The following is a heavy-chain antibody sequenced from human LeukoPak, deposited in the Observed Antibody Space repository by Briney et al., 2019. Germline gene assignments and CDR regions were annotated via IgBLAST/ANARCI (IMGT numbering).Heavy chain of an antibody. CDR3: ARGQWGYSYASDYYYYYMDV. V-gene: IGHV1-69*13. Sequence: SVKVSCKASGGTFSSYAISWVRQAPGQGLEWMGGIIPIFGTANYAQKFQGRVTITADESTSTAYMELSSLRSEDTAVNYCARGQWGYSYASDYYYYYMDVWGKGTTVTVSS. CDR1: GGTFSSYA. J-gene: IGHJ6*03. CDR2: IIPIFGTA. D-gene: IGHD5-18*01.